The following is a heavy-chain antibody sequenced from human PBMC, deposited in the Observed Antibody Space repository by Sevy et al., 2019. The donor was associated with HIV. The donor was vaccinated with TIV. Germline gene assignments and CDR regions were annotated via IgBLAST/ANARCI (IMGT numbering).Heavy chain of an antibody. CDR3: ARGPTYYDILTGHDFYGMDV. D-gene: IGHD3-9*01. CDR1: GGSVSSGSYY. J-gene: IGHJ6*02. CDR2: IYYSGST. Sequence: SETLSLTCTVSGGSVSSGSYYWSWIRQPPGKGLEWIGYIYYSGSTNYNPSLKSRVTISEDTSKNQFSLKLSSVTAADTAVYYCARGPTYYDILTGHDFYGMDVWGQGTTVTVSS. V-gene: IGHV4-61*01.